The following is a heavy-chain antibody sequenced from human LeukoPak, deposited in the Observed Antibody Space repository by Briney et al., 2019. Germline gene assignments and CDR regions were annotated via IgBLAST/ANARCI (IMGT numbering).Heavy chain of an antibody. CDR3: ARDGRYDSSGYYFDY. J-gene: IGHJ4*02. CDR1: GFTFSSYW. CDR2: IKQDGSEK. V-gene: IGHV3-7*01. D-gene: IGHD3-22*01. Sequence: GGSLRLSCAASGFTFSSYWMSWVRQAPGKGLEWVANIKQDGSEKYYVDSVKGRFTISRDNAKNSLYLQMNSLRAEDTAVYYCARDGRYDSSGYYFDYWGQGTLVTVSS.